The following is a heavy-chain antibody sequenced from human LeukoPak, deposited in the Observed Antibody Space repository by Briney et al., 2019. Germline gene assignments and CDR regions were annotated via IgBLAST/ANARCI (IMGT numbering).Heavy chain of an antibody. CDR3: ARDRDWGTDY. CDR1: GFTFSSYW. J-gene: IGHJ4*02. Sequence: GGSLRLSCVASGFTFSSYWMSWVRQAPGKGLEWVANIKEDGSDKYYVDSVKGRFTISRDNAKNSLYLQMNSLRAEDTAVYYCARDRDWGTDYWGQGTLVTVSS. CDR2: IKEDGSDK. D-gene: IGHD7-27*01. V-gene: IGHV3-7*05.